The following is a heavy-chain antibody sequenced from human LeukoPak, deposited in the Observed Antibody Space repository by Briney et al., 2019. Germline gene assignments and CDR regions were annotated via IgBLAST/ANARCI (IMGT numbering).Heavy chain of an antibody. CDR3: ARDSVGIVATPNFDY. D-gene: IGHD5-12*01. CDR1: GGSISSSSYY. V-gene: IGHV4-39*07. J-gene: IGHJ4*02. Sequence: PSETLSLTCTVSGGSISSSSYYRGWIRQPPGKGLEWIGSIYYNGSTYYNPSLKSRVTISVDTSKNQFSLKLSSVTAADTAVYYCARDSVGIVATPNFDYWGQGTLVTVSS. CDR2: IYYNGST.